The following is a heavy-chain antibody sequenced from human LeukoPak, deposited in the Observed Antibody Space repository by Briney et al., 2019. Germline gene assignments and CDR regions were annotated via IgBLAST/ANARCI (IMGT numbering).Heavy chain of an antibody. V-gene: IGHV3-30-3*02. CDR1: GFTFSSYA. J-gene: IGHJ4*02. D-gene: IGHD3/OR15-3a*01. CDR2: ISYDGGNK. CDR3: ASFGLAVYVY. Sequence: PGRSLRLSCAASGFTFSSYAMHWVRQAPGKGLEWVAVISYDGGNKYYADSVKGRFTISRDNSKNTLYLQMNSLRAEDTAVYYCASFGLAVYVYWGQGTLVTVSS.